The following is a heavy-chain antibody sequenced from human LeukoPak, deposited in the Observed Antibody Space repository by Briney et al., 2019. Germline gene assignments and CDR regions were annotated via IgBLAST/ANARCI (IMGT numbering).Heavy chain of an antibody. CDR1: GFTFSSYA. J-gene: IGHJ4*02. D-gene: IGHD6-6*01. V-gene: IGHV3-30*01. CDR3: ARRYSSSSGAYYFDY. CDR2: ISYDGSNK. Sequence: GGSLRLSCAASGFTFSSYAMHWVRQAPGKGLEWLAVISYDGSNKYYADSVKGRFTISRDNSKNTLYLQMNSLRAEDTAVYYCARRYSSSSGAYYFDYWGQGTLVTVSS.